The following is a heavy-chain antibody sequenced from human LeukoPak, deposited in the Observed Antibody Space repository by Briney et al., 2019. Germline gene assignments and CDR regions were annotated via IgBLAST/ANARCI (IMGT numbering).Heavy chain of an antibody. V-gene: IGHV4-30-4*08. Sequence: SQTLSLTCTVSGGSISSGDYYWSWLRQPPGTGLEWIGYTYYSGSTYYNPSLKSRVTISVDTSKNQFSLKLSSVTAADTAVYYCASSIVVVPAAMGYWFDPWGQGTLVTVSS. CDR1: GGSISSGDYY. J-gene: IGHJ5*02. CDR3: ASSIVVVPAAMGYWFDP. D-gene: IGHD2-2*01. CDR2: TYYSGST.